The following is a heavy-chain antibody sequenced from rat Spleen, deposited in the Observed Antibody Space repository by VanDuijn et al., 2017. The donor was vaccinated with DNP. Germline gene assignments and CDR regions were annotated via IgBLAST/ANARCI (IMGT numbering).Heavy chain of an antibody. CDR2: IIYDGTST. CDR3: ARPGSPYYFDY. D-gene: IGHD5-1*01. CDR1: GFTFSDYN. V-gene: IGHV5S10*01. Sequence: EVQLVESGGGLVQPGRSLKLSCAASGFTFSDYNMAWVRQAPKKGLEWVATIIYDGTSTYYRGSVKGRFTISRDNAKSTLYLQMDSLRSEDTATYYCARPGSPYYFDYWGQGVMATVSS. J-gene: IGHJ2*01.